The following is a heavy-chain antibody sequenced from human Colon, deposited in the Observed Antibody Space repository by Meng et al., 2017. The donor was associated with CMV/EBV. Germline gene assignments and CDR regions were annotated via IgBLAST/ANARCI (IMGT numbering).Heavy chain of an antibody. CDR1: GFTFSNAW. CDR3: TRGYSGIDIYAFDV. D-gene: IGHD1-26*01. CDR2: IKSKTDGGTT. V-gene: IGHV3-15*01. Sequence: GGSLRLSCAASGFTFSNAWMSWVRQAPGKGLEWVGRIKSKTDGGTTDYAAPVKGRFTISRDDSKNTLYLQMNSLKTEDTAVYYCTRGYSGIDIYAFDVWGQGTMVTVSS. J-gene: IGHJ3*01.